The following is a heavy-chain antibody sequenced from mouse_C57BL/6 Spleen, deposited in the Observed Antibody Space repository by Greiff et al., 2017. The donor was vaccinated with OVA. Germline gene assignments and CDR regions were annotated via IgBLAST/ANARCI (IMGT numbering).Heavy chain of an antibody. J-gene: IGHJ2*01. CDR2: IYPYNGVS. Sequence: VQLKESGPELVKPGASVKISCKASGYSFTGYYMHWVKQSHGNILDWIGYIYPYNGVSSYNQKFKGKATLTVDKSSSTAYMELRSLTSEDSAVYYCARSSITTVVATDYFDYWGQGTTLTVSS. D-gene: IGHD1-1*01. CDR3: ARSSITTVVATDYFDY. V-gene: IGHV1-31*01. CDR1: GYSFTGYY.